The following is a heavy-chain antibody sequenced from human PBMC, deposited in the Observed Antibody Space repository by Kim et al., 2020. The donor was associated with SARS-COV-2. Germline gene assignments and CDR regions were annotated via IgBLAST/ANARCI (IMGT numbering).Heavy chain of an antibody. J-gene: IGHJ6*02. V-gene: IGHV3-43*02. D-gene: IGHD3-10*01. CDR1: GFTFDDYV. Sequence: GGSLRLSCAASGFTFDDYVMYWVRQVPGKGLELVSVISGNGGLTYYADSVKVRFTISRDNSKNSLYLQMNSLRTADTALSYCVKDVRRDSMIRGVLLYAWGHGTPVTVYS. CDR3: VKDVRRDSMIRGVLLYA. CDR2: ISGNGGLT.